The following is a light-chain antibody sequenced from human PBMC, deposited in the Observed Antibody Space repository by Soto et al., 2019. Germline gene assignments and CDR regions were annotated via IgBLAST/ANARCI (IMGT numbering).Light chain of an antibody. CDR1: SSDVGAYNS. CDR2: HVS. J-gene: IGLJ1*01. V-gene: IGLV2-14*03. Sequence: QSALTQPASVSGSPGQSITISCTGTSSDVGAYNSVSWYQHHPGKAPQLMIYHVSNRPSGVSYRFSGSKSGNTASLTISGLQAEDEADYYCSSYRSGSTSYVFGGGTKLTVL. CDR3: SSYRSGSTSYV.